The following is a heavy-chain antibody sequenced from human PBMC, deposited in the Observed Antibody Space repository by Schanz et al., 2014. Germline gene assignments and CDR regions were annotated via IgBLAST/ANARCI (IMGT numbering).Heavy chain of an antibody. CDR2: IIPNLGSA. Sequence: QVQLVQSGAEVKKPGSSVTVSCKASGDTLSSYGISWVRQAPGQGLEWMGRIIPNLGSANYAQKFQGRVTITADKSTSTVYMELSSLRSADTAVYYCATIGVNDYWRFGLDLWGQGTTVTVSS. CDR1: GDTLSSYG. CDR3: ATIGVNDYWRFGLDL. D-gene: IGHD3-16*01. V-gene: IGHV1-69*04. J-gene: IGHJ6*02.